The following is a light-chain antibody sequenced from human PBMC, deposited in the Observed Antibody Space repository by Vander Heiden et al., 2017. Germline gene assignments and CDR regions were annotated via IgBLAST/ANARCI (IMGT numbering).Light chain of an antibody. CDR3: ASWDDSLRGRV. CDR2: SSN. V-gene: IGLV1-47*01. Sequence: QSVLTQPPSAAGTPAQRVTIACSGSSSNIGSSYVHWYQQLPGTSPTLVIHSSNQRPSGVPERFSGSKSGPSASLAISGLLSEDEAYYYCASWDDSLRGRVFGGGTKLTVL. CDR1: SSNIGSSY. J-gene: IGLJ3*02.